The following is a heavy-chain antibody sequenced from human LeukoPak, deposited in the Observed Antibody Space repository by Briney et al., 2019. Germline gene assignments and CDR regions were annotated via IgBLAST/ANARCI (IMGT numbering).Heavy chain of an antibody. Sequence: SQTLSLTCTVSSDSISPYYWSWLRQSPGPGLEWIGCVYYSGSTTYNPSLQSRVTISVDTSKNQFSLKLSSVTAADTAVYYCARDSRRELLHAFDIWGQGTMVTVSS. V-gene: IGHV4-59*01. CDR2: VYYSGST. J-gene: IGHJ3*02. D-gene: IGHD1-26*01. CDR1: SDSISPYY. CDR3: ARDSRRELLHAFDI.